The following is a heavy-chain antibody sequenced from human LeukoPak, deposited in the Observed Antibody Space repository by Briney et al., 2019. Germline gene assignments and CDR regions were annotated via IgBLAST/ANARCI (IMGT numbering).Heavy chain of an antibody. J-gene: IGHJ3*02. V-gene: IGHV4-59*12. CDR3: ARGLIRYFDWLLFDAFDI. D-gene: IGHD3-9*01. Sequence: SETLSLTCTVSGGSISSYYWSWIRQPPGKGLEWIGYIYYSGSTNYNPSLKSRVTISVDTSKNQFSLKLSSVTAADTAVYYCARGLIRYFDWLLFDAFDIWGQGTMVTVSS. CDR2: IYYSGST. CDR1: GGSISSYY.